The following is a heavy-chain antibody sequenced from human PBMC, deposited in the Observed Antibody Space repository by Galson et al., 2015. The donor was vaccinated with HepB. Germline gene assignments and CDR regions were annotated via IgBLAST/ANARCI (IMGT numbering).Heavy chain of an antibody. D-gene: IGHD1-26*01. CDR1: GFIVSGNY. J-gene: IGHJ4*02. CDR2: IFSGGDT. V-gene: IGHV3-53*01. Sequence: SLRLSCAASGFIVSGNYMSWVRQAPGKGLEWVSVIFSGGDTYYADSVKGRFTISRDNSKNTVYLQMNSMRAEDTAMYYCARVKKDTTDSGSYSYYFDYWGQGTLVTVSS. CDR3: ARVKKDTTDSGSYSYYFDY.